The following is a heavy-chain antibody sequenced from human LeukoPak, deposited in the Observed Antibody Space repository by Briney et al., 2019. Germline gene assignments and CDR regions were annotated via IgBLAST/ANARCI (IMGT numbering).Heavy chain of an antibody. J-gene: IGHJ4*02. V-gene: IGHV1-46*01. Sequence: ASVKVSCKASGYTFTSYYMHWVRQAPGQGLEWMGIINPSGGSTSYAQKFQGRVTMTRDMSTSTVYMELSSLRSEDTAVYYCARDGGYYDRSGYYAQRPADYWGQGTLVTVSS. D-gene: IGHD3-22*01. CDR2: INPSGGST. CDR1: GYTFTSYY. CDR3: ARDGGYYDRSGYYAQRPADY.